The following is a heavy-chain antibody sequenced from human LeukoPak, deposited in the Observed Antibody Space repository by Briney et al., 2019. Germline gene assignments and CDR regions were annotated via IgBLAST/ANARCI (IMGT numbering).Heavy chain of an antibody. J-gene: IGHJ4*02. CDR3: AETRPANY. V-gene: IGHV3-23*01. CDR1: GFSFTNYG. CDR2: ISTVGGGT. Sequence: GGSLRFSCAAPGFSFTNYGMSWFRKPPGKGLEWVATISTVGGGTYNAASGKGRSTISTANTNNSPYLQMNSLRADETAVNFCAETRPANYRGEGNLVTVSS. D-gene: IGHD6-25*01.